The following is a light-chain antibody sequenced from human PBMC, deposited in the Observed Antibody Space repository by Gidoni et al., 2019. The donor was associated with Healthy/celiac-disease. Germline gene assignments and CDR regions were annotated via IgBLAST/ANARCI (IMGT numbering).Light chain of an antibody. CDR3: SSYTSSSTLVL. Sequence: QSALTQPVSVSGSPGQSITISCTGTSSDVGGYNYVSWYPQHPGKAPKLMIYVVSNRPSGVSNRFSCSKSCNPASLTISGLQAEDEADYYCSSYTSSSTLVLFGGGTKLTVL. J-gene: IGLJ2*01. CDR2: VVS. CDR1: SSDVGGYNY. V-gene: IGLV2-14*01.